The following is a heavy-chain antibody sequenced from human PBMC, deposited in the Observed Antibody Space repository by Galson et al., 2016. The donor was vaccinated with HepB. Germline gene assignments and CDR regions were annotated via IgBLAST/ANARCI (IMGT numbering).Heavy chain of an antibody. Sequence: SLRLSCAASGFTFSRHGMHWVRQAPGKGLEWVALIWFDGSNQYYTDSVKGRLTISRDNSKNTLNLQMDSLRVEDTAVYYRARLTSDSRIGGYFDYWGQGALVTVSS. CDR2: IWFDGSNQ. CDR1: GFTFSRHG. V-gene: IGHV3-33*01. D-gene: IGHD3-10*01. J-gene: IGHJ4*02. CDR3: ARLTSDSRIGGYFDY.